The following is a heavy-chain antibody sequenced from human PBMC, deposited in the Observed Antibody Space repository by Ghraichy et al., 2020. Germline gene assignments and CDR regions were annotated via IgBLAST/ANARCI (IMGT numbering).Heavy chain of an antibody. J-gene: IGHJ6*03. V-gene: IGHV1-8*01. CDR3: ARTPRQLGPSYYYYYYIDV. CDR1: GYTFTSYD. D-gene: IGHD6-6*01. Sequence: ASVKVSCKASGYTFTSYDINWVRQATGQGLEWMGWMNPNSGNTGYTQKFQGRVSMTRNTSISTVYMELSSLRSEDTAVYYCARTPRQLGPSYYYYYYIDVWGKGTTVTVSS. CDR2: MNPNSGNT.